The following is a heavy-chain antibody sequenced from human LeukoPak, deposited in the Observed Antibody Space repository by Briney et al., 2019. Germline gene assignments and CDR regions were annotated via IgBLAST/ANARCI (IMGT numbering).Heavy chain of an antibody. CDR1: GGSVSSGSYY. D-gene: IGHD3-22*01. CDR3: ARFYDSYFDY. J-gene: IGHJ4*02. CDR2: IYYSGST. V-gene: IGHV4-61*01. Sequence: SETLSLTCTVSGGSVSSGSYYWSWIRQPPGKGLEWIGYIYYSGSTNYNPSLKSRVTISVDTSKNQFSLKLSSVTAADTAVYYCARFYDSYFDYWGQGTLVTVSS.